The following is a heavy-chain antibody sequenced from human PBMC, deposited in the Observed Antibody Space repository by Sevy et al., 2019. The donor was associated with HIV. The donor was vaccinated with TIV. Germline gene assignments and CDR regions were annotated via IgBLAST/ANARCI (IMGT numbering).Heavy chain of an antibody. J-gene: IGHJ4*02. D-gene: IGHD3-22*01. V-gene: IGHV3-33*01. Sequence: GRSLRLSCAASGFTFSNYGMHWVRQAPGKGLEWVAVIWNDGSTKYYADSVKGRFTISRDNSKNTLYLQMNSLRVEDTAAYFCARGGDFNDRSAKTDFDYWGQGTLVTVSS. CDR3: ARGGDFNDRSAKTDFDY. CDR2: IWNDGSTK. CDR1: GFTFSNYG.